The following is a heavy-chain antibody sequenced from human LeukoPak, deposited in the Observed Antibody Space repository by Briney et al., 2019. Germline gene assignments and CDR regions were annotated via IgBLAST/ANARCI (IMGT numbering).Heavy chain of an antibody. D-gene: IGHD1-26*01. CDR3: ARDRNFGATLDY. CDR2: ISSSSSYI. V-gene: IGHV3-21*01. CDR1: GFTFSSYS. Sequence: PGGSLRLSCAASGFTFSSYSMNWVRQAPGKGLEWVSSISSSSSYIYYADSVKGRFTISRDNSKNTLYLQMNSLRAEDTAVYYCARDRNFGATLDYWGQGTLVTVSS. J-gene: IGHJ4*02.